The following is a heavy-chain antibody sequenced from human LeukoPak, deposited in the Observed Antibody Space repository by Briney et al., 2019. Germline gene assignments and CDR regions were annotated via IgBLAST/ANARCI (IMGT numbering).Heavy chain of an antibody. J-gene: IGHJ4*02. D-gene: IGHD5-12*01. CDR1: GGSISSSSYY. CDR3: AREPTSGREPTSGRPLDY. CDR2: INHSGGT. V-gene: IGHV4-39*07. Sequence: SETLSLTCTVSGGSISSSSYYWGWIRQPPGKGLEWIGEINHSGGTNHNPSLKSRVTMSLDTSKNHFSLNLTSVTAADTAVYYCAREPTSGREPTSGRPLDYWGQGTLVTVSS.